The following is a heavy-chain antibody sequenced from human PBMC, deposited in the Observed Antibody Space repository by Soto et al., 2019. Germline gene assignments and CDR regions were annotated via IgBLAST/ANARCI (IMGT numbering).Heavy chain of an antibody. V-gene: IGHV3-66*01. Sequence: GESLKISCAASGFTVSSNYMSWVRQAPGKGLEWVSVIYSGGSTYYADSVKGRFTISRDNSKNTLYLQMNSLRAEDTAVYYCARATGIQLWFDYWGQGTLVTVSS. CDR1: GFTVSSNY. CDR3: ARATGIQLWFDY. CDR2: IYSGGST. D-gene: IGHD5-18*01. J-gene: IGHJ4*02.